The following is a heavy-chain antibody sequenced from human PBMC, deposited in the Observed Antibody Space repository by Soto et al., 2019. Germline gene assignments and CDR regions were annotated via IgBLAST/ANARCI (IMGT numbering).Heavy chain of an antibody. V-gene: IGHV4-39*01. CDR2: IFYSGST. CDR3: ARQPTTGDTDLWFDP. D-gene: IGHD2-21*01. J-gene: IGHJ5*02. CDR1: GGSISTSRSY. Sequence: LQLLESGPRLVKASETLSLTCSVSGGSISTSRSYWAWIRQPPGKGLEWLANIFYSGSTFYNPSLASRVSVSVDTSKNEFSLKLRSVTAADTAVYYCARQPTTGDTDLWFDPWGQGTLVTVSS.